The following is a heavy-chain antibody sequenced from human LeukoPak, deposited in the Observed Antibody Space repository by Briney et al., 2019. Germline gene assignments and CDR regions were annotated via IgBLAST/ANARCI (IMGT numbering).Heavy chain of an antibody. D-gene: IGHD2-21*02. Sequence: ASVKVSCKASGYTFISYGISWVRQAPEQGLEWMGWISAYTGNTNYAQKFRGRVTMTTDTSTSTAYMELRSLRSDDTAVYYCARDHCGADCSPALYYFDCWGQGTLVTVSS. CDR2: ISAYTGNT. V-gene: IGHV1-18*01. J-gene: IGHJ4*02. CDR3: ARDHCGADCSPALYYFDC. CDR1: GYTFISYG.